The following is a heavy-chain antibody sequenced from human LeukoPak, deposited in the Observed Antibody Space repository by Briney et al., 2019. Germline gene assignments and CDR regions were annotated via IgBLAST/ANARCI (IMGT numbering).Heavy chain of an antibody. V-gene: IGHV3-53*01. CDR3: ARRTGYGYGLDC. CDR1: GLTVSNND. D-gene: IGHD5-18*01. Sequence: GGSLRLSCAASGLTVSNNDVSWVRQAPGKGLEWVSVIDIRGDTYYAETVEGRFTISRDKSKNTVSLQMDSLRAEDTAVYFCARRTGYGYGLDCWGQGTLVTVSS. CDR2: IDIRGDT. J-gene: IGHJ4*02.